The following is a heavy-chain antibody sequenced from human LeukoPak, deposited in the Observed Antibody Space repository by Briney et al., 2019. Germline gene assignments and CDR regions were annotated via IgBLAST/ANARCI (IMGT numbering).Heavy chain of an antibody. CDR1: GDGVSNDSAA. J-gene: IGHJ3*02. D-gene: IGHD3-10*01. CDR2: TYYRSKWYN. CDR3: ARESVGGEERKSAFDI. Sequence: SQTLSLTCVISGDGVSNDSAAWNWIRQSPSRGLEWLGRTYYRSKWYNDYAVSVKSRITINPDTSKNQFSLQLNSVTPEGTAVYYCARESVGGEERKSAFDIWGQGTMVTVSS. V-gene: IGHV6-1*01.